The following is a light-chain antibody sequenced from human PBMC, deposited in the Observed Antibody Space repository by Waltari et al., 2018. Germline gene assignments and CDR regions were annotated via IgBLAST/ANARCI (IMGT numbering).Light chain of an antibody. CDR1: QSVSKY. CDR3: QNHERLPAT. V-gene: IGKV3-20*01. J-gene: IGKJ1*01. Sequence: EIVLTQSPGTLSLSPGERATLSCRASQSVSKYLAWYQRRPGQTPRLLIYAASTRATGIPDRFSGSGSGTDFSLTISRLEPEDFAVYYCQNHERLPATFGQGTKVEIK. CDR2: AAS.